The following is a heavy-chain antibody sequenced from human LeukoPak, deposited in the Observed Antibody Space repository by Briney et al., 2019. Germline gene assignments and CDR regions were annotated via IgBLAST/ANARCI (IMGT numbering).Heavy chain of an antibody. V-gene: IGHV1-2*02. Sequence: ASVKVSCKASGYTFTNYGINWVRQAPGQGLEWMGWINPNSGGTNYAQKFQGRVTMTRDTSISTAYMELSRLRSDDTAVYYCARGYGSSSSVDYWGQGTLVTVSS. CDR3: ARGYGSSSSVDY. J-gene: IGHJ4*02. CDR2: INPNSGGT. CDR1: GYTFTNYG. D-gene: IGHD6-6*01.